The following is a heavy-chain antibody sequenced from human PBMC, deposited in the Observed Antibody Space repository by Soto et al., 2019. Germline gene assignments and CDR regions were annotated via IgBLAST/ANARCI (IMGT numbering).Heavy chain of an antibody. CDR3: ARLGSIAATGTPDY. V-gene: IGHV3-11*01. CDR1: GFTFSDYY. Sequence: PGGSLRLSCAASGFTFSDYYMTWIRQAPGKGLEWVSDISSSGGAMYYADSVKGRFTISRDNDKNSLYVHMNSLRAEDTAVYYCARLGSIAATGTPDYWGQGTLVTVSS. CDR2: ISSSGGAM. J-gene: IGHJ4*02. D-gene: IGHD6-13*01.